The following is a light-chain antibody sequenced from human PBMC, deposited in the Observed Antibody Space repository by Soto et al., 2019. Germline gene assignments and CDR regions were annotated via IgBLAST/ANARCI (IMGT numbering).Light chain of an antibody. CDR2: DAS. CDR1: QSVSNF. Sequence: EIVLTQSPGTLSLSPGERATLSCRASQSVSNFLAWYLQRPGQAPRLLIFDASKRAAGVPARSSGSGSGTDFTLTISILEPEDFAVYYGQQRSSWPITFGQGTRLEI. J-gene: IGKJ5*01. CDR3: QQRSSWPIT. V-gene: IGKV3-11*01.